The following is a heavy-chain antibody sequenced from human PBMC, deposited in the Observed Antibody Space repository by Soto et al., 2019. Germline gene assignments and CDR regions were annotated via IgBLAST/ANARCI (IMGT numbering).Heavy chain of an antibody. CDR3: AADATAWQQMVPSDY. D-gene: IGHD2-8*01. CDR2: IAVGSGYT. V-gene: IGHV1-58*01. J-gene: IGHJ4*02. CDR1: GVTFTSSA. Sequence: GAPGKVACKASGVTFTSSAFQGVRQARGQRLEWIGWIAVGSGYTNYAQRFQDRVTLTRDMSTATTYMELSRLTSEDTAIYYCAADATAWQQMVPSDYWGQGTLVTVSS.